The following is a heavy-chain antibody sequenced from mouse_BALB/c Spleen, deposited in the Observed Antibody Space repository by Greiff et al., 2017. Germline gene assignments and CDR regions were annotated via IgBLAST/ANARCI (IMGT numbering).Heavy chain of an antibody. V-gene: IGHV2-9*02. CDR3: ARDSEYAMDY. Sequence: QVQLKESGPGLVAPSQCLSITCTVSGFSLTSYGVHWVRQTPGKGLEWLGGIWAGGSTNYNSALMSRLSIRKDNSKSQFFLNMNSLQTDDTAMYYCARDSEYAMDYWGQGTSVTVSS. J-gene: IGHJ4*01. CDR1: GFSLTSYG. CDR2: IWAGGST.